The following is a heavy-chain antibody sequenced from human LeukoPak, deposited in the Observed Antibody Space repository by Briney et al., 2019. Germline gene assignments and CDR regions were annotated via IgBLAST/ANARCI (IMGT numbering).Heavy chain of an antibody. CDR3: ATRSGSSGYYSHFDY. Sequence: GESLKISCKGSGYSFTSYWIGWVRQMPGKGLEWMGIIYPGDSDTRYSPSFQGQVTISADKSISTAYLQWSSLKASDTAMYYCATRSGSSGYYSHFDYWGQGTLVTVSS. D-gene: IGHD3-22*01. CDR2: IYPGDSDT. CDR1: GYSFTSYW. V-gene: IGHV5-51*01. J-gene: IGHJ4*02.